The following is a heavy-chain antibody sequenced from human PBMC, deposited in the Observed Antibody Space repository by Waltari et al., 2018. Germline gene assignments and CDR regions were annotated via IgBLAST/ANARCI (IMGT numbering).Heavy chain of an antibody. D-gene: IGHD3-3*01. Sequence: QVQLVQSGAEVKKPGTSVKVSCEASGYTFTSYGISWVRQAPGQGLEWMGWISAYNGNTNYAQNLQGRVTMTTDTSTSTAYMELRSLRSDDTAVYYCARDPPIHDFWSGYFDPVGYWGQGTLVTVSS. CDR2: ISAYNGNT. CDR1: GYTFTSYG. V-gene: IGHV1-18*01. CDR3: ARDPPIHDFWSGYFDPVGY. J-gene: IGHJ4*02.